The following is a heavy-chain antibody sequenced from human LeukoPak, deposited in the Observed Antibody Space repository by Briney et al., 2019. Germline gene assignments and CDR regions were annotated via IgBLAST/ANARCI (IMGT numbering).Heavy chain of an antibody. CDR3: ARDRNFGVFTKKGLDV. CDR1: GFIFSGYG. CDR2: ISSSGTTI. V-gene: IGHV3-48*01. Sequence: PGGSLRLSCIVSGFIFSGYGMSWVRQAPGKGLTWISYISSSGTTIYQRDSVKGRFTISRDNGKNSLYLQMNSLRAEDTAVYYCARDRNFGVFTKKGLDVWGQGTTVTVSS. J-gene: IGHJ6*02. D-gene: IGHD3-3*01.